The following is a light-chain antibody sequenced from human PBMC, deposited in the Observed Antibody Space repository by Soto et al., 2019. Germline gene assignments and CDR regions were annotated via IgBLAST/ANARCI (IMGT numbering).Light chain of an antibody. Sequence: DIEMRQSPATLSVSPGERATLSCRASQRVSSNLAWYQQKPRQDPRLLIYGASTRATGIPARFSGSGSGIEFTLTISSLRSVDFAVYESQQNYNLPPRAFGPGTK. CDR1: QRVSSN. J-gene: IGKJ1*01. CDR3: QQNYNLPPRA. CDR2: GAS. V-gene: IGKV3-15*01.